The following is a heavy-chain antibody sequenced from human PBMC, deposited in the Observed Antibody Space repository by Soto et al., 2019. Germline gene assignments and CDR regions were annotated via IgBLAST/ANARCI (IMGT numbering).Heavy chain of an antibody. CDR3: TTGPRLGSIRGADDT. CDR2: INAGNGNT. Sequence: ASVEVCCEASGYTKYSCARQWVRQEKKQRLEWMGWINAGNGNTKYSQKFQGRVTITRDTSASTAYMELNSLKTEDTGVYYCTTGPRLGSIRGADDTWGLGTLVTVSS. V-gene: IGHV1-3*01. J-gene: IGHJ5*02. CDR1: GYTKYSCA. D-gene: IGHD3-10*01.